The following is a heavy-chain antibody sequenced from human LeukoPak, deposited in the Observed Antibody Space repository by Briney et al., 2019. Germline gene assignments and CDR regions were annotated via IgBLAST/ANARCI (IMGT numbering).Heavy chain of an antibody. D-gene: IGHD3-10*01. CDR1: GFNVTTYY. CDR2: VYAGGRT. J-gene: IGHJ4*02. V-gene: IGHV3-53*01. Sequence: GGSLRLSSEASGFNVTTYYMTWVRQAPGKGLEWVSVVYAGGRTYYAESVRGRFTASADNSLHKLYLQMDSLRSEDTAMYFCASTTFHSGKRSYYWGQGTLVTVSS. CDR3: ASTTFHSGKRSYY.